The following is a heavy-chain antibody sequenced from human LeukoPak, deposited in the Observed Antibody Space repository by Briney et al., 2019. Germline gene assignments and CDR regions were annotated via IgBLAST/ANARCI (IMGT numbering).Heavy chain of an antibody. CDR1: GYTFTSYG. J-gene: IGHJ3*02. Sequence: ASVKVSCKASGYTFTSYGISWVRQAPGQGLEWMGRINPNSGGTNYAQKFQGRVTMTRDTSISTAYMELSRLRSDDTAVYYCARGVYDFWSGPTDAFDIWGQGTMVTVSS. CDR2: INPNSGGT. D-gene: IGHD3-3*01. V-gene: IGHV1-2*06. CDR3: ARGVYDFWSGPTDAFDI.